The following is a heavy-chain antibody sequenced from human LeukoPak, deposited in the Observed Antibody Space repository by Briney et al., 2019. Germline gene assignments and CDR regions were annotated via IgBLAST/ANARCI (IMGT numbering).Heavy chain of an antibody. Sequence: GGSLRLSCAASGFTFSSYEMNCISSSGSTIYYADSVKGRFTISRDNAKNSLYLQMNSLRAEDTALYYCAKGGRISGYTGYDWDFDYWGQGTLVTVSS. D-gene: IGHD5-12*01. V-gene: IGHV3-48*03. CDR2: ISSSGSTI. CDR3: AKGGRISGYTGYDWDFDY. J-gene: IGHJ4*02. CDR1: GFTFSSYE.